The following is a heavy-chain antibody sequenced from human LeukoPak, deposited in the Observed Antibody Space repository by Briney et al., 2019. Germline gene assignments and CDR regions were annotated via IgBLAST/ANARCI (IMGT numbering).Heavy chain of an antibody. CDR3: ARDGGYYDSSGYSEYFQH. J-gene: IGHJ1*01. V-gene: IGHV3-21*01. Sequence: PGGSLRLSCAASGFTFSSYSMNWVRQAPGKGLEWVSSISSSSSYIYYADSVKGRFTISRDNAKNSLYLQMNSLRAEDTAVYYCARDGGYYDSSGYSEYFQHWGQGTLVTVSS. CDR1: GFTFSSYS. D-gene: IGHD3-22*01. CDR2: ISSSSSYI.